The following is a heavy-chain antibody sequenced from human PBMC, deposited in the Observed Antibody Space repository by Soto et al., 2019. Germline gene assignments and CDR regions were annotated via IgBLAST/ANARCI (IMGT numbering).Heavy chain of an antibody. J-gene: IGHJ4*02. Sequence: SETLSLTCTVSGGSISSSSYYWGWIRQPPGKGLEWIGSIYYSGSTYYNPSLKSRVTISVDTSKNQFSLKLSSVTAADTAVYYWAHEGIAAAGTGDWGQGTLVTVSS. CDR1: GGSISSSSYY. CDR3: AHEGIAAAGTGD. V-gene: IGHV4-39*01. D-gene: IGHD6-13*01. CDR2: IYYSGST.